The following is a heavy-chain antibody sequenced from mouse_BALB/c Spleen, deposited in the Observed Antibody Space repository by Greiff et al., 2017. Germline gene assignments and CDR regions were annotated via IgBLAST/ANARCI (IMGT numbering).Heavy chain of an antibody. D-gene: IGHD2-1*01. Sequence: EVMLVESGGGLVQPGGSRKLTCAASGFTFSSFGMHWVRQAPEKGLEWVAYISSGSSTIYYADTVKGRFTISRDNPKNTLFLQMTSLRSEDTAMYYCARSGPFYYGNQAWFAYWGQGTLVTVSA. CDR3: ARSGPFYYGNQAWFAY. CDR2: ISSGSSTI. J-gene: IGHJ3*01. V-gene: IGHV5-17*02. CDR1: GFTFSSFG.